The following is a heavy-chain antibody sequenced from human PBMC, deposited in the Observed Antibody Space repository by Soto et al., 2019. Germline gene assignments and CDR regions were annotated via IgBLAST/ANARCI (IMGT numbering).Heavy chain of an antibody. CDR3: AKGLRDDFWSGYLDY. D-gene: IGHD3-3*01. CDR2: ISYDGSNK. J-gene: IGHJ4*02. Sequence: QVQLVESGGGVVQPGRSLRLSCAASGFTFSSYGMHWVRQAPGKGLEWVAVISYDGSNKYYADSVKGRFTISRDNSKNTLYLQMNSLRAEDTAVYYCAKGLRDDFWSGYLDYWGQGTLVTVSS. V-gene: IGHV3-30*18. CDR1: GFTFSSYG.